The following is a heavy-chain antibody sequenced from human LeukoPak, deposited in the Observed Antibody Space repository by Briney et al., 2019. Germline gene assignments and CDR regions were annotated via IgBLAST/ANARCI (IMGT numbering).Heavy chain of an antibody. CDR2: ISYDGSNK. D-gene: IGHD3-22*01. CDR3: AKGSTTYYYDSSGYYYFDY. Sequence: GGSLRLSCAASGFTFSSYGMHWVRQAPGKGLEWVAVISYDGSNKYYADSVKGRFTISRDNSKNTLYLQMNSLRAEDTAVYYCAKGSTTYYYDSSGYYYFDYRGQGTLVTVSS. V-gene: IGHV3-30*18. CDR1: GFTFSSYG. J-gene: IGHJ4*02.